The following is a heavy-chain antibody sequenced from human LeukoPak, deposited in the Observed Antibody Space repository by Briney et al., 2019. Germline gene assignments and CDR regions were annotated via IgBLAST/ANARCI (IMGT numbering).Heavy chain of an antibody. J-gene: IGHJ6*02. CDR3: ARELPLGYSYGYPCGMDV. CDR2: ISYDGSNK. CDR1: GFTFSNSP. V-gene: IGHV3-30-3*01. D-gene: IGHD5-18*01. Sequence: GRSLRLSCAASGFTFSNSPMHWVRQAPGKGLEWVAVISYDGSNKYYADSVKGRFTISRDNSKNMLYLPMNSLSAEDTAVYYCARELPLGYSYGYPCGMDVWGQGTTVTVSS.